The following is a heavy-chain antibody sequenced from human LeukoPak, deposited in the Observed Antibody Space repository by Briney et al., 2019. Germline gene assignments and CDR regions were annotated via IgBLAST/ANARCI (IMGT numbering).Heavy chain of an antibody. CDR3: TRLTKYNWNYSDH. J-gene: IGHJ4*02. D-gene: IGHD1-20*01. V-gene: IGHV4-39*01. Sequence: SETLSLTCTVSGGSISSSSYYWGWIRQPPGKGLEWIGSIYYSGSTYYNPSLKSRVTISVDTSKNQFSLKLSSVTAVDTAVYYCTRLTKYNWNYSDHWGQGTLVTVSS. CDR1: GGSISSSSYY. CDR2: IYYSGST.